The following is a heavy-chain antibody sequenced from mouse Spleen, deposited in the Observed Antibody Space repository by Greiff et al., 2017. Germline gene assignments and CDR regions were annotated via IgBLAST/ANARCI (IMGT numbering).Heavy chain of an antibody. CDR3: ARMDYGSSSAWFAY. CDR2: IDPSDSYT. D-gene: IGHD1-1*01. J-gene: IGHJ3*01. Sequence: QVQLQQPGAELVRPGTSVKLSCKASGYTFTSYWMHWVKQRPGQGLEWIGVIDPSDSYTNYNQKFKGKATLTVDTSSSTAYMQLSSLTSEDSAVYYCARMDYGSSSAWFAYWGQGTLVTVSA. V-gene: IGHV1-59*01. CDR1: GYTFTSYW.